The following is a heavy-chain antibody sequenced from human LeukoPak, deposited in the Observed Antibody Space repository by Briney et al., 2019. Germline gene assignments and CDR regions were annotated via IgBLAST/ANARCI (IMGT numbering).Heavy chain of an antibody. CDR1: ENTFTNYY. Sequence: ASVKVSCKASENTFTNYYMHWVRQAPGQGLEWLGIVNPNGGSTSYAQKFQGRVTMTRDTSTSTVYMELSSLRSEDTAVYYCARGGGYDYGYWGQGTLVTVSS. CDR2: VNPNGGST. J-gene: IGHJ4*02. CDR3: ARGGGYDYGY. D-gene: IGHD5-12*01. V-gene: IGHV1-46*01.